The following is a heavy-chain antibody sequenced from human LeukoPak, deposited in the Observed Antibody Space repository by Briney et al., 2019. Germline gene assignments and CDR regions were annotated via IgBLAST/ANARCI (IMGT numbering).Heavy chain of an antibody. CDR1: GFTFSSYA. J-gene: IGHJ4*02. V-gene: IGHV3-23*01. CDR2: ISGSGVST. CDR3: AKDLGGSPTFDY. D-gene: IGHD2-15*01. Sequence: GGSLRLSCAASGFTFSSYAMSWVRQAPGKGLEWVSAISGSGVSTYYADSVKGRFTISRGNSKNTLYLQMNSLRAEDTAVYYCAKDLGGSPTFDYWGQGTLVTVSS.